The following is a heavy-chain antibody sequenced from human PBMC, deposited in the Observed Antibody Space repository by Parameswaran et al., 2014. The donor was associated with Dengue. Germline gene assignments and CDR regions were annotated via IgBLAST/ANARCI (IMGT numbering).Heavy chain of an antibody. D-gene: IGHD3-22*01. CDR1: GFTFSDYY. CDR3: ARDAPLVINPGGYGMDV. CDR2: ISSSSSYT. J-gene: IGHJ6*02. Sequence: GGSLRLSCAASGFTFSDYYMSWIRQAPGKGLEWVSYISSSSSYTNYADSVKGRFTISRDNAKNSLYLQMNSLRAEDTAVYYCARDAPLVINPGGYGMDVWGQGTTVTVSS. V-gene: IGHV3-11*05.